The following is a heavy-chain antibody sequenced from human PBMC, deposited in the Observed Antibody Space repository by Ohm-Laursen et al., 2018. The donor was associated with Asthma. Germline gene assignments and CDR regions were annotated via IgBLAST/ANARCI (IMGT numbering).Heavy chain of an antibody. CDR2: INPNGGST. J-gene: IGHJ4*02. CDR3: ARAYCRSTSCYDY. D-gene: IGHD2-2*01. V-gene: IGHV1-46*01. Sequence: GASVKVSCKVSGYTLTSYSMHWVRQAPGQGLEWMGIINPNGGSTTYAQKFQGRVTMTRDTSTSTVYMDLSSLSSEDTAVYYCARAYCRSTSCYDYWGQGSLVTVSS. CDR1: GYTLTSYS.